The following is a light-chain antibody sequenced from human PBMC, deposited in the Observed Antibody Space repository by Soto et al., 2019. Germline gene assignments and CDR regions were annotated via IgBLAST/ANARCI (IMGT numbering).Light chain of an antibody. V-gene: IGKV3-15*01. CDR3: QQFRIWPPYT. Sequence: EIVMTQSPATLSVSPGERATLSCRASQSIGSSLAWYQQKPGQAPRLLIYGASTRAKGVPARFTGSGSGTEFTLIISSLQSEDFAVYYCQQFRIWPPYTFGQGTKLEIK. J-gene: IGKJ2*01. CDR1: QSIGSS. CDR2: GAS.